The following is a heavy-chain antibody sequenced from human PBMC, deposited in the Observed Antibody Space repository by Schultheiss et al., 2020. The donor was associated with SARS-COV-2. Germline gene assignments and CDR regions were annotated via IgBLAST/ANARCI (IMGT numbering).Heavy chain of an antibody. D-gene: IGHD5-24*01. CDR1: GFTFDDYA. CDR3: TRERGAVDGFLRY. CDR2: IGTAGDP. J-gene: IGHJ4*02. Sequence: GGSLRLSCAASGFTFDDYAMHWVRQAPGKGLEWVSAIGTAGDPYYPGSVKGRFTISRDNSKNTLYLEMNGLRVEDTAVYYCTRERGAVDGFLRYWGQGILVTVSS. V-gene: IGHV3-13*05.